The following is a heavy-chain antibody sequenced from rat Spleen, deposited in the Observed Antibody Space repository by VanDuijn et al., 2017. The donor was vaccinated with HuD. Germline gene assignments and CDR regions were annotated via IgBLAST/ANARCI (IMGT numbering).Heavy chain of an antibody. Sequence: EVQLVESDGGLVQPGRSLKLSCAASGFTFSDYYMAWVRQAPTKGLEWVATIRHDGSSTYYRDSVKGRFTISRDNAKRTLYLQMDSLRSEDTATYYCARQDVMDAWGQGASVTVSS. J-gene: IGHJ4*01. V-gene: IGHV5-29*01. CDR3: ARQDVMDA. CDR2: IRHDGSST. CDR1: GFTFSDYY.